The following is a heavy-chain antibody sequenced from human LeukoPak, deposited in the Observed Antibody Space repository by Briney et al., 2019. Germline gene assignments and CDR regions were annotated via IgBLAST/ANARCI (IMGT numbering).Heavy chain of an antibody. V-gene: IGHV1-69*05. CDR3: ARDPYYDSSGSTFDDAFDI. D-gene: IGHD3-22*01. Sequence: SVKVSCKASGGTFSSYAISWVRQAPGQGLEWMGGIIPIFGTANYAQKFQGRVTITTDESTSTAYMELSSLRSEDTAVYYCARDPYYDSSGSTFDDAFDIWGQGTMITVSS. CDR2: IIPIFGTA. CDR1: GGTFSSYA. J-gene: IGHJ3*02.